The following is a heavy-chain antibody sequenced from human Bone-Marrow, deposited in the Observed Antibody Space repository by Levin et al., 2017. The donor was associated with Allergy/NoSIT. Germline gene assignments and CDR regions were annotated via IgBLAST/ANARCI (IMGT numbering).Heavy chain of an antibody. D-gene: IGHD1-26*01. V-gene: IGHV3-23*01. CDR2: ISDLGDRR. CDR3: ARRSASYHDY. Sequence: AGESLKISCTASGFSFSTYDMSWIRQAPGMGLEWISSISDLGDRRYYADSVKGRFTTSRDNSRTTLYLQMNSPRAEDTALYYCARRSASYHDYWGQGTLVTVSS. CDR1: GFSFSTYD. J-gene: IGHJ4*02.